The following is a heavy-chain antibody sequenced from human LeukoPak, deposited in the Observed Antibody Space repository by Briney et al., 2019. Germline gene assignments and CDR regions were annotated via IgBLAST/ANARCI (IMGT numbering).Heavy chain of an antibody. CDR2: IYYSGST. J-gene: IGHJ4*02. Sequence: SDTLSLTCAVSGYSISSSNWWGWIRQPPGKGLEWIGYIYYSGSTYYNPSLKSRVSMSVDTSKNQFSLKLSSVTAVDTAVYYCAKTGYTSRWYYFDSWGQGTLVTVSS. CDR3: AKTGYTSRWYYFDS. V-gene: IGHV4-28*01. CDR1: GYSISSSNW. D-gene: IGHD6-13*01.